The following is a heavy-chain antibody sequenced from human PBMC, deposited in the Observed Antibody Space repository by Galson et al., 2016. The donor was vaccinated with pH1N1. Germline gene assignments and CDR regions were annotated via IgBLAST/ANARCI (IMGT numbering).Heavy chain of an antibody. D-gene: IGHD3-10*01. CDR3: VREIGGSGGD. Sequence: SLRLSCAASGFTFSSYWMTWVRQAPGKGLEWVANIKQDGSQKYYVDSVKGRFTISRDNATNSVYLQMNSLRAEDTAVYYCVREIGGSGGDWGQGTQVTVSS. CDR1: GFTFSSYW. J-gene: IGHJ4*02. CDR2: IKQDGSQK. V-gene: IGHV3-7*03.